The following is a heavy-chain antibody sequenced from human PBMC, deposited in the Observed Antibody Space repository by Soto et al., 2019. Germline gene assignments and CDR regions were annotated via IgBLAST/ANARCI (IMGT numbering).Heavy chain of an antibody. J-gene: IGHJ4*02. D-gene: IGHD2-8*01. V-gene: IGHV1-69*13. CDR3: ARDYNGVQYQYFDY. CDR2: IIPIFGTA. Sequence: SVKVSCKASGGTFSSYAISWVRQAPGQGLEWMGGIIPIFGTANYAQKFQGRVTITADESTSTAYMELSSLRSEDTAVYYCARDYNGVQYQYFDYWGQGTLVTVSS. CDR1: GGTFSSYA.